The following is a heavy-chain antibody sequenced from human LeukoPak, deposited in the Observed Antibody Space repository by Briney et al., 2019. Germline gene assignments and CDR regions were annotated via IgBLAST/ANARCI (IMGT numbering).Heavy chain of an antibody. D-gene: IGHD3-10*01. CDR2: IYTSGST. CDR3: ARVGMVRGDYYYYMDV. Sequence: SETLSLTCAVYGESFSGYYWSWIRQPAGKGLEWIGRIYTSGSTNYNPSLKSRVTMSVDTSKNQFSLKLSSVTAADTAVYYCARVGMVRGDYYYYMDVWGKGTTVTVSS. J-gene: IGHJ6*03. CDR1: GESFSGYY. V-gene: IGHV4-59*10.